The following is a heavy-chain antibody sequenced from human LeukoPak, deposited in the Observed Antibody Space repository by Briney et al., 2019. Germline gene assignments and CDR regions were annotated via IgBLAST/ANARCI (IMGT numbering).Heavy chain of an antibody. CDR3: TTTPIAVAGTGFDY. CDR2: IKSKTDGGTT. Sequence: GGSLRLSCAASGFTFSSYAMSWVRQAPGKGLEWVGRIKSKTDGGTTDYAAPVKGRFTISRDDSKNTLYLQMNSLKTEDTAVYYCTTTPIAVAGTGFDYWGQGTLVTVSS. J-gene: IGHJ4*02. V-gene: IGHV3-15*01. D-gene: IGHD6-19*01. CDR1: GFTFSSYA.